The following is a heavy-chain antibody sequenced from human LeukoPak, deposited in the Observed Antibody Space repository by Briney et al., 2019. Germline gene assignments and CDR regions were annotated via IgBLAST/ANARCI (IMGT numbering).Heavy chain of an antibody. J-gene: IGHJ4*02. CDR1: GGSISSGSHY. CDR2: IYNSGST. D-gene: IGHD1-26*01. CDR3: ARDLGSLFDY. Sequence: PSETLSLTCTVSGGSISSGSHYWGWIRQPPGKGLEWIGSIYNSGSTYYSPSLKSRVTISVDTSKNQFSLKLSSVTAADTAVYYCARDLGSLFDYWGQGTLVTVSS. V-gene: IGHV4-39*07.